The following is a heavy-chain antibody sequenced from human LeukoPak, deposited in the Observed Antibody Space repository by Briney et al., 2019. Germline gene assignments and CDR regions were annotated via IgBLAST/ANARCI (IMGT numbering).Heavy chain of an antibody. CDR1: GFIFSNYN. D-gene: IGHD1-26*01. J-gene: IGHJ3*02. Sequence: GGSLRLSCAVSGFIFSNYNVNCVRQAPGKGLEWVSYISSSSSTIYYADSVKGRFTISRDNAKNSLYLQMNSLRDEDTAVYYCARDHRVVGVTGGAFDIWGQGTMVTVSS. V-gene: IGHV3-48*02. CDR2: ISSSSSTI. CDR3: ARDHRVVGVTGGAFDI.